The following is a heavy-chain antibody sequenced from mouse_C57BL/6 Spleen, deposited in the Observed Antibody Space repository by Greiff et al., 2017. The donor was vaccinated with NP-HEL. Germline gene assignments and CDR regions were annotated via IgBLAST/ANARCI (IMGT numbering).Heavy chain of an antibody. CDR2: INPGSGGT. V-gene: IGHV1-54*01. Sequence: QVQLQQSGAELVRPGTSVKVSCKASGYAFTNYLIEWVKQRPGQGLEWIGVINPGSGGTNYNEKFKGKATLTADKSSSPAYMQLSSLTSEDSAVYFCARSGSNYLDYWGQGTTLTVSS. J-gene: IGHJ2*01. CDR3: ARSGSNYLDY. D-gene: IGHD4-1*01. CDR1: GYAFTNYL.